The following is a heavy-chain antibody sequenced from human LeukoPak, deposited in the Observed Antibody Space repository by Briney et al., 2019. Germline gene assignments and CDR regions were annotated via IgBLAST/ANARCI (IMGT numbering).Heavy chain of an antibody. V-gene: IGHV5-51*01. J-gene: IGHJ6*02. CDR2: IYPGDSDT. CDR1: GYSFINYW. D-gene: IGHD4-17*01. Sequence: GESLKISCKGSGYSFINYWIGWVRQMPGKGLEWMGIIYPGDSDTRYSPSFQGQVTISADKSISTAYLQWSSLKASDTAMYYCARSRPYASTHYYYGMDVWGQGTTVTVSS. CDR3: ARSRPYASTHYYYGMDV.